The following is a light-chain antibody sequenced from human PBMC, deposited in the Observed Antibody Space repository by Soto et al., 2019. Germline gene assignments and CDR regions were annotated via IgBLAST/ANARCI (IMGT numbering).Light chain of an antibody. CDR2: DAS. Sequence: EIVLTQSPATLSLSPGERTTLSCRASQSVSSYLAWYQQKPGQPPRLLIYDASNRATGIPARFSGSGSGTDFTLTISSLEPEDFAVYYCQQRSNWPPWTFGQGTNVEIK. CDR3: QQRSNWPPWT. CDR1: QSVSSY. V-gene: IGKV3-11*01. J-gene: IGKJ1*01.